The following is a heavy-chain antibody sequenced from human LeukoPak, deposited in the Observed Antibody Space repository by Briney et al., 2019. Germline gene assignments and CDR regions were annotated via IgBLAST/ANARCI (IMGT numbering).Heavy chain of an antibody. CDR3: APPSSLVGSGY. J-gene: IGHJ4*02. V-gene: IGHV3-48*01. CDR1: GFTFSSYS. CDR2: MGGSGGPI. D-gene: IGHD1-26*01. Sequence: GGSLRLSCAASGFTFSSYSMDWVRQAPGMGLEWLSYMGGSGGPILYADSVKGRFTISRDNSKNTLYLQMNSLRAEDTAVYYCAPPSSLVGSGYWGQGTLVTVSS.